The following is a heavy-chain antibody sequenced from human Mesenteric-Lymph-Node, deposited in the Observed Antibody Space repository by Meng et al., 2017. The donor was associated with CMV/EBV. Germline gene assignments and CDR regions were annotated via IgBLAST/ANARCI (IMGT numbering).Heavy chain of an antibody. D-gene: IGHD6-13*01. J-gene: IGHJ4*02. Sequence: SETLSLTCTVSGDSVISGGYYWSWIRQPPGKGLEWIGYIYYSGSTNYNPSLKSRVTISADTSKNQFSLNLNSVTAADTAVYYCATGSSSWPNPLDYWGQGTLVTVSS. V-gene: IGHV4-61*08. CDR2: IYYSGST. CDR1: GDSVISGGYY. CDR3: ATGSSSWPNPLDY.